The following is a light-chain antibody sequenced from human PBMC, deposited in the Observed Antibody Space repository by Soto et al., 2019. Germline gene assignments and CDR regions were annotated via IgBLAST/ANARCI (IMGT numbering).Light chain of an antibody. V-gene: IGLV2-14*01. Sequence: QSALTQPASVSGSPGQSITISCTGTSSDVGGYNYVSWYQQHPGKAPKLMIYEVRNRPSGVSNRFSGSKSGNTASLTISGRQAEDEGDYYCSSYTSSSTWVFGGGTKLTVL. J-gene: IGLJ3*02. CDR3: SSYTSSSTWV. CDR1: SSDVGGYNY. CDR2: EVR.